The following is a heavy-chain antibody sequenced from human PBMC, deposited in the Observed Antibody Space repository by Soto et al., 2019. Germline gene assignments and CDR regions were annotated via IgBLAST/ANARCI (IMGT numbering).Heavy chain of an antibody. V-gene: IGHV3-23*01. J-gene: IGHJ4*02. CDR3: AKPHTVRGVIEPPDY. CDR2: ISGSGGST. CDR1: GFTFSSYA. Sequence: GGALRLSCAASGFTFSSYAMSWVPPAPGKGLEWVSAISGSGGSTYYADSVKGRFTISRDNSKNTLYLQMNSLRAEDTAVYYCAKPHTVRGVIEPPDYWGQGTLVTVSS. D-gene: IGHD3-10*01.